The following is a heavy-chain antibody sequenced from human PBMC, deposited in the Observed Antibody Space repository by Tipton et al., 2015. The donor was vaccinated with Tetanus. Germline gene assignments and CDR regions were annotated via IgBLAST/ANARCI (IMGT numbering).Heavy chain of an antibody. Sequence: LRLSCTVSGGSISSGGYYWSWIRQHPGKGLEWIGDIYSSGGTYSNPSLKGRVTISVDTSKNQFSLKLNSVTVADTAVYYCARDQARGARGWNYFDYWGLGTLVTVSS. CDR2: IYSSGGT. CDR1: GGSISSGGYY. V-gene: IGHV4-31*03. D-gene: IGHD1-26*01. J-gene: IGHJ4*02. CDR3: ARDQARGARGWNYFDY.